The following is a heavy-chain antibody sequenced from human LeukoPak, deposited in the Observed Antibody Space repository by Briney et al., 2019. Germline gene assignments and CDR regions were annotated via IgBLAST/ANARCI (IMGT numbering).Heavy chain of an antibody. V-gene: IGHV4-34*01. D-gene: IGHD2-2*02. CDR2: INHSGST. J-gene: IGHJ6*02. CDR1: GGSFSGYY. CDR3: AGGYCSSTSCYRSGYYYYGMDV. Sequence: PSETLSLTCAVYGGSFSGYYWSWIRQPPGKGLEWIGEINHSGSTNYNPSLKSRVTISVDTSKNQFSLKLSSVTAADAAVYYYAGGYCSSTSCYRSGYYYYGMDVWGQGTTVTVSS.